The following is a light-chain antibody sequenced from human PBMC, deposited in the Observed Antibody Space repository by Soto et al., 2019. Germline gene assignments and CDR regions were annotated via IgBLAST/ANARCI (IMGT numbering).Light chain of an antibody. CDR2: GAS. Sequence: EIVMTQSPATLSVSPGERATLSCRASQSVSSNLAWYQQKPGQVPRLLIYGASTRATGIPARFSGSGSGTEFALTISSMQSEDLAVYYCQHYNNWPTWTFGQGTKVEIK. CDR3: QHYNNWPTWT. V-gene: IGKV3-15*01. CDR1: QSVSSN. J-gene: IGKJ1*01.